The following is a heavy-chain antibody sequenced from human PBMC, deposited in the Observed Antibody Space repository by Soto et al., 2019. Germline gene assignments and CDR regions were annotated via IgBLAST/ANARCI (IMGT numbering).Heavy chain of an antibody. J-gene: IGHJ6*03. CDR3: ARRARPDFYYMDV. CDR2: ISSNGVGT. D-gene: IGHD6-6*01. CDR1: GFTXXXYA. Sequence: EVQLAESGGGLAQPGGSLRLSCAASGFTXXXYAMDWVRQAPGKGLEYVSGISSNGVGTYYANSVQGRFTISRDNSKNTVYLQMGSLRPEDMAVYYCARRARPDFYYMDVWGKGTTVTVSS. V-gene: IGHV3-64*01.